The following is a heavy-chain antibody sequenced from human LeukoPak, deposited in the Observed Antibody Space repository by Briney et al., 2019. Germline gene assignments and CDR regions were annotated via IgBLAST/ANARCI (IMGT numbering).Heavy chain of an antibody. CDR3: ARDGAI. Sequence: GGSLRLSCAASGFPFSAFTMNWVRQAPGKGLEWVSSISSSFGYTYYADSVKGRFTTSRDNAKNSLYLQMNSVRAEDTAVYYCARDGAIGGQGTLVTVSS. D-gene: IGHD2-2*02. J-gene: IGHJ4*02. V-gene: IGHV3-21*01. CDR2: ISSSFGYT. CDR1: GFPFSAFT.